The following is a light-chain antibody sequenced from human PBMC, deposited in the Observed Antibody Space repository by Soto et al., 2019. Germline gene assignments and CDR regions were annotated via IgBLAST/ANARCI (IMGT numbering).Light chain of an antibody. CDR2: DAS. CDR1: QDIRNY. CDR3: QQLRSYPST. J-gene: IGKJ4*01. Sequence: IPLTQSPSSLSASVGDRVTVTCRASQDIRNYLAWYQQKPGKAPKLLICDASTLYSGVPSRFSGSGSGTDFTLTSSGLQPEDFAAYYCQQLRSYPSTFGGGTKVEI. V-gene: IGKV1-9*01.